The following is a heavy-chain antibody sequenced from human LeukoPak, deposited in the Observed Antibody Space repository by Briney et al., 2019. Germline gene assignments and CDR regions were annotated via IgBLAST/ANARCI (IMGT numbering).Heavy chain of an antibody. CDR1: GFTFSSYS. V-gene: IGHV3-48*02. D-gene: IGHD4-17*01. J-gene: IGHJ4*02. CDR3: ARSRYLDYVEPPCLDY. CDR2: ISSSSSTI. Sequence: GGSLRLSCAASGFTFSSYSMNWVRQAPGKGLEWVSYISSSSSTIYYADSVKGRFTISRDNAKNSLYLQMSSLRDEDTAVYYCARSRYLDYVEPPCLDYWGQGTLVTVSS.